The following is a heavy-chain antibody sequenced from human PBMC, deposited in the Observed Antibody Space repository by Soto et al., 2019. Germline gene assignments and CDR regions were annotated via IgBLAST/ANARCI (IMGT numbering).Heavy chain of an antibody. D-gene: IGHD1-20*01. CDR2: ISSSSSTI. CDR1: GFTFSSYS. CDR3: ARLSGITGSLKRFGGGYNYNYGLDV. Sequence: GGSLRLSCAASGFTFSSYSMNWVRQAQEKGLEWVTYISSSSSTIYYADSVKGRFTISRDNAKNSLYLQMNSLRAEDTAVYYCARLSGITGSLKRFGGGYNYNYGLDVWGQGTTVTVSS. J-gene: IGHJ6*02. V-gene: IGHV3-48*01.